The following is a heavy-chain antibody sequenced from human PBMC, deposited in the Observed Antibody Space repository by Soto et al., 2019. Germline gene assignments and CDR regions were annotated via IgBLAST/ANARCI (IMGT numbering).Heavy chain of an antibody. D-gene: IGHD3-22*01. CDR1: GDSFSNHY. CDR2: IFHSGIT. CDR3: ARDRYFYDSRGYYRTLDS. J-gene: IGHJ5*01. Sequence: SETLSLTCTISGDSFSNHYWTWIRQSPGKGLEWIGYIFHSGITDYNPSVKSRVTISIDKSRNLFSLNLTSVTAADTAVYYCARDRYFYDSRGYYRTLDSWGQGTLVTV. V-gene: IGHV4-59*11.